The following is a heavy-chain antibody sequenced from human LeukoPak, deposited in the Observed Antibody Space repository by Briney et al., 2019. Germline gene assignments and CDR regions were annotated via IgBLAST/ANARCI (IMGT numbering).Heavy chain of an antibody. CDR2: ISSSSSTI. CDR3: ARFNHDYVWGSYRYFTYFDY. J-gene: IGHJ4*02. CDR1: GFTFSSYT. V-gene: IGHV3-48*01. Sequence: PGGSLRLSCAASGFTFSSYTMNWVRQTPGKGLEWVSYISSSSSTIYYADSVKGRFTVSRDNAKNSLYLQMNSLRAEDTAVYYCARFNHDYVWGSYRYFTYFDYWGQGTLVTVSS. D-gene: IGHD3-16*02.